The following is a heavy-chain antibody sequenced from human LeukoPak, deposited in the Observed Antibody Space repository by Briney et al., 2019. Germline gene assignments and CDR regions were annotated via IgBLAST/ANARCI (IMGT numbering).Heavy chain of an antibody. J-gene: IGHJ4*02. CDR1: GFTFSSYG. CDR2: IRYDGSNK. V-gene: IGHV3-33*01. D-gene: IGHD3-22*01. Sequence: GRSLRLSCAASGFTFSSYGMHWVRQAPGKGLEWVAFIRYDGSNKYYADSVKGRFTISRDNSKNTLYLQMNSLRAEDTAVYYCARDYPDSSGSFDYWGQGTLVTVSS. CDR3: ARDYPDSSGSFDY.